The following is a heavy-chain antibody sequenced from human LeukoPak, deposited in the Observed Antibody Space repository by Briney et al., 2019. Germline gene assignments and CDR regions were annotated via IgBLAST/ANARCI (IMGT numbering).Heavy chain of an antibody. J-gene: IGHJ4*02. CDR2: ISRNSGGT. D-gene: IGHD3-16*02. V-gene: IGHV1-2*02. CDR1: GYTFTGYY. CDR3: ARADLSPTYDYVWGSYRYGYFDY. Sequence: ASVKVSCKASGYTFTGYYMHWVRQAPGQGLEWMGWISRNSGGTKYAQKFQGRVTMTRDTSISTVYMELSRLRSDDTAVYYCARADLSPTYDYVWGSYRYGYFDYWGQGTLVTVSS.